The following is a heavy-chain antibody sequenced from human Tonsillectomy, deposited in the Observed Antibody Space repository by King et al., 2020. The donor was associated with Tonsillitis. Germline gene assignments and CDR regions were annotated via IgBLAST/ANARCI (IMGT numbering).Heavy chain of an antibody. Sequence: VQLVESGGGLVQPGGSLRLSCAASGFTFSSYAMSWVRQAPGKGLEWVSAISGSGGSTYYADSVKGRFTISRDNSKNTLYLQMNSLRAEDTAVYYCAKTRLGYCSGGSCYRTPYYFDYWGQGTLVTVSS. V-gene: IGHV3-23*04. D-gene: IGHD2-15*01. J-gene: IGHJ4*02. CDR3: AKTRLGYCSGGSCYRTPYYFDY. CDR2: ISGSGGST. CDR1: GFTFSSYA.